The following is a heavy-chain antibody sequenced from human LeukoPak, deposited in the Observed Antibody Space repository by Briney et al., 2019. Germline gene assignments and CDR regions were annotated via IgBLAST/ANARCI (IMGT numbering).Heavy chain of an antibody. J-gene: IGHJ3*02. Sequence: GGSLRLSCAASGFTFSSYSMNWVRQAPGKGQEWAFSISSSSSYKYYTTSLEGRFTISRDNAKNSLDLQMNSLRAEDTAVYYCARAPTYQYTWAFDIWGQGTMVTVSS. CDR3: ARAPTYQYTWAFDI. CDR1: GFTFSSYS. V-gene: IGHV3-21*01. D-gene: IGHD2-2*01. CDR2: ISSSSSYK.